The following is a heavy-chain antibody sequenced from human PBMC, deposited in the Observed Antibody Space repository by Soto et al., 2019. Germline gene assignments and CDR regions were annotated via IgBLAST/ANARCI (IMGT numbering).Heavy chain of an antibody. CDR1: GGSISSSSYY. Sequence: SETLSLTCTVSGGSISSSSYYWVLIRQPPGKGLEWIGSIYYSGSTYYNPSLKSRVTISVDTSKNQFSLKLSSVTAADTAVYYCARQGHQGHYYYYGMDVWGQGTTVTVSS. CDR3: ARQGHQGHYYYYGMDV. J-gene: IGHJ6*02. CDR2: IYYSGST. V-gene: IGHV4-39*01.